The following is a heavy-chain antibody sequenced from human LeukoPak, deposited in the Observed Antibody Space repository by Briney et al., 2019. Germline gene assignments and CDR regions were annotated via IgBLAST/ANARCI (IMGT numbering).Heavy chain of an antibody. CDR2: ISGSGGST. Sequence: ETLSLTCAVYGGSFSGYYWSWVRQAPGKGLEWVSAISGSGGSTYYADSVKGRFTISRDNSKNTLYLQMNSLRAEDTAVYYCAKESPSGWLRIQFDYWGQGTLVTVSS. CDR1: GGSFSGYY. V-gene: IGHV3-23*01. J-gene: IGHJ4*02. D-gene: IGHD5-12*01. CDR3: AKESPSGWLRIQFDY.